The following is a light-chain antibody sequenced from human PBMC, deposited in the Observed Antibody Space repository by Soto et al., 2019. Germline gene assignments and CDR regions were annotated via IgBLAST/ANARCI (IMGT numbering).Light chain of an antibody. V-gene: IGKV3-20*01. CDR1: QSVSSSY. CDR3: QQYCSSPLVT. J-gene: IGKJ4*01. Sequence: EIVLTQSPCTLSLSPGERATISCRASQSVSSSYFAWYQQKPGQAPMLLIYGSSSRGTGIPDRFSGSGSGRDITLTISRLEPEDFAVYYCQQYCSSPLVTFGGGTKVEIK. CDR2: GSS.